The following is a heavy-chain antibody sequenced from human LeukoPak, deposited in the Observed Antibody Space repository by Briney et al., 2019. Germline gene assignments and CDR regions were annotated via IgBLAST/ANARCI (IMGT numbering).Heavy chain of an antibody. Sequence: ASVKVSCKASGYTFTSYDINWVRQATGQGLEWMGWMNPNSGNTGYAQKFQGRVTMTRNTSISTAYMELSSLRSEDTAVYYCASGPIVVVPAAKPFPQFDYWGQGTLVTVSS. J-gene: IGHJ4*02. CDR1: GYTFTSYD. V-gene: IGHV1-8*01. CDR2: MNPNSGNT. D-gene: IGHD2-2*02. CDR3: ASGPIVVVPAAKPFPQFDY.